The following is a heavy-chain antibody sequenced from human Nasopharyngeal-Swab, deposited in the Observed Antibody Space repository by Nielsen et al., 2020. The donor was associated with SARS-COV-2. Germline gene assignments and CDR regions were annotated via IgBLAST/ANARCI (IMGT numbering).Heavy chain of an antibody. Sequence: SETLSLTCTVSGGSISSSSYYWGWIRQPPGKGLEWIGSIYYSGSTYYNPSLKSRVTISVDTSKNQFSLKLSSVTAADTAVYYCARHRLRWSLGYCSSTSCYPNWFDPWGQGTLVTVSS. D-gene: IGHD2-2*01. J-gene: IGHJ5*02. V-gene: IGHV4-39*01. CDR3: ARHRLRWSLGYCSSTSCYPNWFDP. CDR1: GGSISSSSYY. CDR2: IYYSGST.